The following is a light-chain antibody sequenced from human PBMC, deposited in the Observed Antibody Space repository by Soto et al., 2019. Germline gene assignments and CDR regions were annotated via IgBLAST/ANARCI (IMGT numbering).Light chain of an antibody. J-gene: IGLJ1*01. Sequence: QSVLTQPDSVSGSPGQSIAISCTGTSRDVGAYDYVSWYQQHPGKAPKLMIYDVSNRPSGVSNRFSGSKSGNTASLTISGLQAEDEDDYFCCSYTTSDVYVFGPGTKLTVL. CDR1: SRDVGAYDY. V-gene: IGLV2-14*03. CDR3: CSYTTSDVYV. CDR2: DVS.